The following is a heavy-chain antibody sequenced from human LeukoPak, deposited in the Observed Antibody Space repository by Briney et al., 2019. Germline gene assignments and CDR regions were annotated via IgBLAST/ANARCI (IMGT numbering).Heavy chain of an antibody. CDR2: INHSGST. CDR1: GESLSGYY. Sequence: PETLSLTCAVYGESLSGYYWSWIRQPPGKGLEWIGEINHSGSTNYNPSLKSPVTISVDTSKNQFSLKLSSVTAADTAVYYCAKGAFYCSSTSCYGTGLYYFDYWGQGTLVTVSS. V-gene: IGHV4-34*01. CDR3: AKGAFYCSSTSCYGTGLYYFDY. J-gene: IGHJ4*02. D-gene: IGHD2-2*01.